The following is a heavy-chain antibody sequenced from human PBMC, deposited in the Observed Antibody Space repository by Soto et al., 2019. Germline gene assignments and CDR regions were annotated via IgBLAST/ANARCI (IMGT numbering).Heavy chain of an antibody. CDR3: AKVKRIEPTDFYHDMDV. Sequence: PGGSLRLSCAAAGFSFSTYGMHWVRQAPGKGLEWVAVISSDGRNKFYADSVKGRFTVSRDNSKSTLLLQMDSLRAEDTAVYYCAKVKRIEPTDFYHDMDVWGQGTTVTASS. CDR1: GFSFSTYG. V-gene: IGHV3-30*18. CDR2: ISSDGRNK. J-gene: IGHJ6*02. D-gene: IGHD2-21*02.